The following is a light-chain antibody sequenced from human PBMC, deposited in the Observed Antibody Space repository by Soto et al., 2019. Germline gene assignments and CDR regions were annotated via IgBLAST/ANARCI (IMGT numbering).Light chain of an antibody. CDR1: QTFSDL. CDR2: DVS. CDR3: QQYNSYSTWT. J-gene: IGKJ1*01. V-gene: IGKV1-5*01. Sequence: DIQMTPSPSTLTSSVGDIVTITCRASQTFSDLLAWYQQKPGEAPRLFISDVSHLESGVPSRFSGSGSGREFTLTISSLQPDDFATYYCQQYNSYSTWTFGQGTKVDIK.